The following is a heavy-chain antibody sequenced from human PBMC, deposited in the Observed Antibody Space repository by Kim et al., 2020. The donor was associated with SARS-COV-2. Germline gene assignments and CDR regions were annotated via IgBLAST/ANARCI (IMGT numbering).Heavy chain of an antibody. D-gene: IGHD3-3*01. V-gene: IGHV1-8*01. CDR3: ARALERITIFGVVIENSNWFDP. CDR2: MNPNSGNT. CDR1: GYTFTSYV. Sequence: ASVKVSCKASGYTFTSYVFNWVRQATGQGLEWMGWMNPNSGNTGYAQKFQGRVTMTRNTSISTAYMELSSLRSEDTAVYYCARALERITIFGVVIENSNWFDPWGQGTLVTVSS. J-gene: IGHJ5*02.